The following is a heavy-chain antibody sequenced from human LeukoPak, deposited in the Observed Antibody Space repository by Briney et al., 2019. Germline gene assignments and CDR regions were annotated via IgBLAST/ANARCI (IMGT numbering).Heavy chain of an antibody. V-gene: IGHV4-34*01. CDR1: GGSFSGYY. J-gene: IGHJ5*02. D-gene: IGHD2-21*01. CDR3: ARVHTAVVSPIGNWFDP. Sequence: SETLSLTCAVYGGSFSGYYWSWIRQPPGKGLEWIGEINHSGSTNYNPSLKSRVTISVDTSKNQFSLKLNSVTAADTAVYYCARVHTAVVSPIGNWFDPWGQGTLVTVSS. CDR2: INHSGST.